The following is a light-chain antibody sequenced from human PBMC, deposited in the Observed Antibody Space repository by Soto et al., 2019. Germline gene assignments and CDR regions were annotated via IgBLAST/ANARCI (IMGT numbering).Light chain of an antibody. CDR3: QQWIT. Sequence: IQMTQSPSSLSASVGDRLTITCQASQDISNYVNWYQKNPGNTPKLLIYDASNLETGVPSRFSGSGSGTDFTFTISSLHPEYIATYYCQQWITFGQGTRVEIK. CDR2: DAS. CDR1: QDISNY. J-gene: IGKJ5*01. V-gene: IGKV1-33*01.